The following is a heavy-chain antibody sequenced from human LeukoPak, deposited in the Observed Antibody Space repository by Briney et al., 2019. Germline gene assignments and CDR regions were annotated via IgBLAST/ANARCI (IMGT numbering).Heavy chain of an antibody. CDR1: GGTFSSYA. CDR2: IIPIFGTA. D-gene: IGHD3-22*01. CDR3: ATENYDSSGYYVYFDY. J-gene: IGHJ4*02. Sequence: SVKVSCKASGGTFSSYAISWVRQAPGQGLEWMGGIIPIFGTANYAQKFQGRVTITADESTSTAYMELSSLRSEDTAVYYCATENYDSSGYYVYFDYWGQGTLVTVSS. V-gene: IGHV1-69*13.